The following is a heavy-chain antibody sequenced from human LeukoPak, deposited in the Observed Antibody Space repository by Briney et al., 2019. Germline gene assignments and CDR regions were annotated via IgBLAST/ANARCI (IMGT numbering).Heavy chain of an antibody. CDR1: GYTXTGYY. CDR3: SREDY. CDR2: INPNSGVT. J-gene: IGHJ4*02. Sequence: GASVKVSCKASGYTXTGYYLHWVRQAPGQGLEWVGWINPNSGVTNYAQKFQGRVSMTSDTSISTVYMELSRLRYDDTAVYFCSREDYWGQGTLVTVSS. V-gene: IGHV1-2*02.